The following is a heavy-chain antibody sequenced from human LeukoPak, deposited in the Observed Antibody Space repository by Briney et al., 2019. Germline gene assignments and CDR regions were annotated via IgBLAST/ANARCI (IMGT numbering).Heavy chain of an antibody. Sequence: ASVTVSFKASGYIFTIYGISWVRQAPGQGGEWMGWISAYNGNTNYAQKLQRRVTMTTDTSTSTAYMELRSLRSDDTAVYYCARVPPANSCEVDYWGQGTLVTVSS. CDR3: ARVPPANSCEVDY. J-gene: IGHJ4*02. CDR1: GYIFTIYG. D-gene: IGHD4/OR15-4a*01. CDR2: ISAYNGNT. V-gene: IGHV1-18*01.